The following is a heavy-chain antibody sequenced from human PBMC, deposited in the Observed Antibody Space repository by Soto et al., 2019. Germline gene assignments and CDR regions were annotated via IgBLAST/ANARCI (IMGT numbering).Heavy chain of an antibody. D-gene: IGHD4-17*01. J-gene: IGHJ4*02. Sequence: EVQLLESVGGLVQPGGSLRLTCAVSGFTFSSYTMSWVRQAPGKGLEWVSAISGGGGSTYYADSVKGRFTISRDNSKNTVYLQMDSLRAEDTAVYYCAEAAYGDYASLDYWGQGTLVTVSS. CDR1: GFTFSSYT. V-gene: IGHV3-23*01. CDR2: ISGGGGST. CDR3: AEAAYGDYASLDY.